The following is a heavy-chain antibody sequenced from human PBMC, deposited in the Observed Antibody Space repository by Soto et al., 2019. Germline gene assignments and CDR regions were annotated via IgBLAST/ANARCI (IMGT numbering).Heavy chain of an antibody. J-gene: IGHJ6*02. CDR3: ARQGYYDFWSGYPKYGMDV. Sequence: GESLTISCEGSGYSFTSYWIIWVLQMPGKCLEWMGRIDPSDSYTNYSPSFQGHVTISADKSMSTAYLQWSSLKASDTAMYYCARQGYYDFWSGYPKYGMDVWGQGTTVTVSS. D-gene: IGHD3-3*01. CDR1: GYSFTSYW. V-gene: IGHV5-10-1*01. CDR2: IDPSDSYT.